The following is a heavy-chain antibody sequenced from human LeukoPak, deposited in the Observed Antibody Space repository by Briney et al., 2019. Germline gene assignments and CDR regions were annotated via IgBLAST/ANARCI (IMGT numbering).Heavy chain of an antibody. Sequence: GASVKVSCKASGYTFTTYAMHWVRQAPGQRPEWMGWINGDNGNTKYSQKFQGRVTITRDTSAYTGYMELRSLSSADTAVYFCARAAREMATTPDFDYWGQGTLVTVSS. D-gene: IGHD5-24*01. V-gene: IGHV1-3*01. J-gene: IGHJ4*02. CDR2: INGDNGNT. CDR1: GYTFTTYA. CDR3: ARAAREMATTPDFDY.